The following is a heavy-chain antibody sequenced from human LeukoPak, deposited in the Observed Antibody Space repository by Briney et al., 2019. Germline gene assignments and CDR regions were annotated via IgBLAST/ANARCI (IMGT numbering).Heavy chain of an antibody. V-gene: IGHV4-39*07. CDR2: IYYSGNT. Sequence: KSSETLSLTCTVSGVSISSSNSYWGWIRQPPGKGLEWIGSIYYSGNTYYNASLKSQVSISIDTSKNQFSLKLSSVTAADTAVYYCARDGCSGGSCYPPFLPAPDYWGQGTLVTVSS. CDR1: GVSISSSNSY. CDR3: ARDGCSGGSCYPPFLPAPDY. J-gene: IGHJ4*02. D-gene: IGHD2-15*01.